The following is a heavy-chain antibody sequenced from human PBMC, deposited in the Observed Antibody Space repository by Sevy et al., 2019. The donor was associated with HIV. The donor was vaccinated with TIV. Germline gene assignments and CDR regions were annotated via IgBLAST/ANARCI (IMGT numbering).Heavy chain of an antibody. Sequence: SETLSLTCAVYGWSFGGYFWNWIRQSPGKGLEWIGEINHTGTLKNNPTPERRVTISVDASKNQLSMHLRSVTAADTAIYYCARGRRVYVVVVPSTVPFDYWGQGTLVTVSS. CDR2: INHTGTL. J-gene: IGHJ4*02. CDR3: ARGRRVYVVVVPSTVPFDY. V-gene: IGHV4-34*01. CDR1: GWSFGGYF. D-gene: IGHD2-2*01.